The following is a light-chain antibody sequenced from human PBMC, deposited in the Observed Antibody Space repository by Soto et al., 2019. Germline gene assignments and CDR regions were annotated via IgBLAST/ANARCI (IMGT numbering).Light chain of an antibody. V-gene: IGKV1-39*01. Sequence: EIPLTQSPSSLSASVGDRVPITCRASQTISGYLNWYQQKPGKAPELLIYAASYLGNGVPSRFSGSGSGTYFTLTISSLQPDDFATYYCQQYDTYWTFGQGTKVDIK. CDR3: QQYDTYWT. CDR2: AAS. J-gene: IGKJ1*01. CDR1: QTISGY.